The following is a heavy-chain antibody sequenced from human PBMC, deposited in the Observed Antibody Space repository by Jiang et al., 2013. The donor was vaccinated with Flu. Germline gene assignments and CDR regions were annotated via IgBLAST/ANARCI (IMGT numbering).Heavy chain of an antibody. CDR3: TTNYGDYFWSSFDF. Sequence: QLVESGGGFVKPGGSLRLSCEASGFIFDNAWMHWVRQAPGKGLEWVGRIKTKIDGGTADYAAPVKGRFTVSRDDSKSTLYLEMNSLKTEGTAVYYCTTNYGDYFWSSFDFWGQGTLVTVSS. D-gene: IGHD4-17*01. CDR2: IKTKIDGGTA. CDR1: GFIFDNAW. V-gene: IGHV3-15*07. J-gene: IGHJ4*02.